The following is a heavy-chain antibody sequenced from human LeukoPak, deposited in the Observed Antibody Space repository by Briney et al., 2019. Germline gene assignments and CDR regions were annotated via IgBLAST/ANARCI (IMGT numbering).Heavy chain of an antibody. D-gene: IGHD5-18*01. CDR3: ARDYSYGAFGI. CDR1: GFTVRDNY. CDR2: IYSGGST. J-gene: IGHJ3*02. Sequence: PGGSLRLSCAASGFTVRDNYMTWVRQAPGKGLEWVSVIYSGGSTYYVDSVKGRFTISRDNSKNTLYLQMNSLRAEDTAVYYCARDYSYGAFGIWGQGTMVTVSS. V-gene: IGHV3-66*01.